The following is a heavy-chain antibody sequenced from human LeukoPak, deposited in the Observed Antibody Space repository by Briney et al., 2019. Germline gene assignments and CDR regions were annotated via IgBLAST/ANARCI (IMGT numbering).Heavy chain of an antibody. D-gene: IGHD6-19*01. V-gene: IGHV5-51*01. CDR1: AYRFTTNW. Sequence: GESLKISCMGSAYRFTTNWIAWVRQTPEEGLEWMGIIYPGDSDTRYSPSFQGQVTISVDKSINTAYLQWTSLKASDTAIYYCARAELDNTGWYFDYWGQGTLVTVSS. CDR2: IYPGDSDT. J-gene: IGHJ4*02. CDR3: ARAELDNTGWYFDY.